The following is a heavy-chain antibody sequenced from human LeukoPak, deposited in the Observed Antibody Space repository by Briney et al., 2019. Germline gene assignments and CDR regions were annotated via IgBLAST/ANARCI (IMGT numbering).Heavy chain of an antibody. CDR1: GFTFSGSA. CDR3: ARDIQLST. Sequence: GGSRRLSCAASGFTFSGSAMSWVRQAPGEGLEWVSLISYTGANTYYTDSVRGRFTISRDNSKDTLFLQMNSLRAEDTAIYYCARDIQLSTWGLGTMVTVSS. CDR2: ISYTGANT. J-gene: IGHJ3*01. D-gene: IGHD5-24*01. V-gene: IGHV3-23*01.